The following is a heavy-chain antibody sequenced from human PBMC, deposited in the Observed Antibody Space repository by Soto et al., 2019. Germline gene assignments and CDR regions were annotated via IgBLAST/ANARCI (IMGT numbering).Heavy chain of an antibody. CDR3: AKDMTTLSSTLYCYCAMDV. CDR1: GFTFSIYG. V-gene: IGHV3-30*18. J-gene: IGHJ6*02. D-gene: IGHD1-26*01. CDR2: TSSDGSDA. Sequence: QVQLVESGGGVVQPGRSLRLSCVASGFTFSIYGMHWVRQAPGKGLEWVAATSSDGSDAYYADSVKGRFTVSRDNSKNTLYLQMNSLGGEDTAVYYCAKDMTTLSSTLYCYCAMDVWGQGTTVTVSS.